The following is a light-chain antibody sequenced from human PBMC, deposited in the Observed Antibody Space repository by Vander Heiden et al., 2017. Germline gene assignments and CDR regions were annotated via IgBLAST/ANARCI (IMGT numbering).Light chain of an antibody. V-gene: IGKV1-39*01. CDR2: AAS. CDR1: QTISNY. J-gene: IGKJ5*01. CDR3: QQSYSTPPIT. Sequence: IQTTQSPSSLSASVGDRVTITCRASQTISNYLNWYQQKPGKAPKLLIYAASSLQSGIPARFSGSGSGTDFTLTISSLQPEDIGSYYCQQSYSTPPITFGQGTRLEIK.